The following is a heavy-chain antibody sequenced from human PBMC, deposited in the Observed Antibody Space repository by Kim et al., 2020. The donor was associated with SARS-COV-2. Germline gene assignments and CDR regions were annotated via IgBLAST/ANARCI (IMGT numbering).Heavy chain of an antibody. D-gene: IGHD6-13*01. J-gene: IGHJ6*03. Sequence: SETLSLTCAVYGGSFSGYYWSWIRQPPGKGLEWIGEINHSGSTNYNPSLKSRVTISVDTSKNQFSLKLSSVTAADTAVYYCARGRGYSSSWAAYYYYYM. CDR2: INHSGST. CDR3: ARGRGYSSSWAAYYYYYM. CDR1: GGSFSGYY. V-gene: IGHV4-34*01.